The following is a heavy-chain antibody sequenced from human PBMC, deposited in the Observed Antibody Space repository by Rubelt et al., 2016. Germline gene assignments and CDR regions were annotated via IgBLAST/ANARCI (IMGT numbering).Heavy chain of an antibody. CDR3: ARQSTGHSNWFDP. CDR2: IYFSGST. CDR1: GGSISSSSYY. D-gene: IGHD2-8*02. V-gene: IGHV4-39*01. J-gene: IGHJ5*02. Sequence: QLQLQESGPGLVKPSETLSLTCTVSGGSISSSSYYWAWIRQPPGKGLEWIGSIYFSGSTYYNPSLKSRVIISGDTSKNKASLRLSTAAAADTAVYYCARQSTGHSNWFDPWGQGTLVTVSS.